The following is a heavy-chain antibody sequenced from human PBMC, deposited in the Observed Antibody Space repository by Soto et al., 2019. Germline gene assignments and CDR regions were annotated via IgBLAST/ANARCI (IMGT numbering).Heavy chain of an antibody. J-gene: IGHJ5*02. V-gene: IGHV1-69*01. CDR2: IIPIFGTA. CDR1: GGTFSSYA. D-gene: IGHD6-19*01. CDR3: AREPPGAMAVAGTPPQNWFDP. Sequence: QVQLVQSGAEVKKPGSSVKVSCKASGGTFSSYAISWVRQAPGQGLEWMGGIIPIFGTANYAQKFQGRVTITADESTSTAYMELSSLRSEDTAVYYCAREPPGAMAVAGTPPQNWFDPWGQGTLVTVSS.